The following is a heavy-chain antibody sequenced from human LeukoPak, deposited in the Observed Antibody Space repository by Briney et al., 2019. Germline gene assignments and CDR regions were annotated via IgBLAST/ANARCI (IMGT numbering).Heavy chain of an antibody. CDR3: AKPGGSGSFDY. J-gene: IGHJ4*02. Sequence: SETLSLTCAVYGGSFSGYYWSWIRQPPGKGLEWIGEINHSGSTNYNPSLKSRVTISVDTSKNQFSLKLSSVTAADTAVYFCAKPGGSGSFDYWGQGTLVTVSS. D-gene: IGHD3-10*01. CDR2: INHSGST. V-gene: IGHV4-34*01. CDR1: GGSFSGYY.